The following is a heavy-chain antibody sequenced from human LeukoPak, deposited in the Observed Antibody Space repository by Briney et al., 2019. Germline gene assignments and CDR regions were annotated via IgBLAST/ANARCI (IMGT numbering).Heavy chain of an antibody. D-gene: IGHD6-13*01. CDR2: IIPIFGTA. Sequence: GASVKVSCKASGYTFTSYGVSWVRQAPGQGLEWMGGIIPIFGTANYAQKFQGRVTITADESTSTAYMELSSLRSEDTAVYYCARERSDSSSVWFDPWGQGTLVTVSS. CDR1: GYTFTSYG. CDR3: ARERSDSSSVWFDP. J-gene: IGHJ5*02. V-gene: IGHV1-69*13.